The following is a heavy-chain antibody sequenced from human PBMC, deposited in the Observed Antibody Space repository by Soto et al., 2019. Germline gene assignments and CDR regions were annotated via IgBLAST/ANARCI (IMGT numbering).Heavy chain of an antibody. J-gene: IGHJ4*02. CDR3: ARGGTPIAY. CDR1: GYTFTNFG. Sequence: QVQLVQSGAEVKKPGASVKVSCKASGYTFTNFGISWVRQAPEQGLEWMGWISAYNGNTNYAQNFQARVTMTTATTTSTASMELRSLTSAATGVYFCARGGTPIAYWGQGTLVTVSS. CDR2: ISAYNGNT. D-gene: IGHD3-16*01. V-gene: IGHV1-18*01.